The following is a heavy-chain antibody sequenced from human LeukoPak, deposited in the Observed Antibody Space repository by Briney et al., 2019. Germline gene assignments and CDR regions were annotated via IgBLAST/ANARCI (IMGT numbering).Heavy chain of an antibody. D-gene: IGHD5-18*01. J-gene: IGHJ1*01. CDR3: ARAGYSMDTEYFQH. Sequence: GGSLRLSCAASGFTFSSYEVNWARQAPGKGLEWVSYISNSGTAIYYADSVKGRFTISRDNAKSSLYLQMDSLRAEDTAVYYCARAGYSMDTEYFQHWGQGTLVTVSS. V-gene: IGHV3-48*03. CDR1: GFTFSSYE. CDR2: ISNSGTAI.